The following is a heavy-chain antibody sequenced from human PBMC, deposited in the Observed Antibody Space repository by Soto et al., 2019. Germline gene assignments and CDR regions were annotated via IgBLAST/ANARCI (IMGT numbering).Heavy chain of an antibody. Sequence: QLQLQESGPGLVKPSETLSLTCTVSGGSISSSSYYWGWIRQPPGKGLEWIGSIYYSGSTYYNPSLKSRVTISVDTSKNQFSLKLSSVTATDTAVYYCATEKDIVVVVAATWGFSWFDPWGQGTLVTVSS. CDR1: GGSISSSSYY. J-gene: IGHJ5*02. V-gene: IGHV4-39*02. CDR2: IYYSGST. D-gene: IGHD2-15*01. CDR3: ATEKDIVVVVAATWGFSWFDP.